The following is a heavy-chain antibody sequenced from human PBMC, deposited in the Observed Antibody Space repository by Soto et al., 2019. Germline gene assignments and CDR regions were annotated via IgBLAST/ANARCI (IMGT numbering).Heavy chain of an antibody. V-gene: IGHV3-30*18. Sequence: QVQLVESGGGVVQPGTSLRLSCAASGFTFGNYGMHWVRQPPGKGLEWMSSILDDGSEKYYADSVKGRFTISRDDSKNSVYLQMERLRPDATAVYYCAKWGEVSHNPGGNYYYGMDVGGQGTTFTFAS. CDR1: GFTFGNYG. J-gene: IGHJ6*02. CDR2: ILDDGSEK. D-gene: IGHD3-16*01. CDR3: AKWGEVSHNPGGNYYYGMDV.